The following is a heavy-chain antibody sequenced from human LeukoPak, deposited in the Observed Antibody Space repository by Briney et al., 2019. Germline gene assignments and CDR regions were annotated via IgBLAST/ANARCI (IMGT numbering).Heavy chain of an antibody. D-gene: IGHD3-10*01. Sequence: GGSLRLSCAASGFTFSSYWMHWVRHAPGKGLVWVSRINSDGSSTSYADSVKGRFTISRDNAKNTLYLQMNSLRAEDTAVYYCARIGYYYGSGSDTYYYYMDVWGKGTTVTISS. CDR3: ARIGYYYGSGSDTYYYYMDV. CDR2: INSDGSST. V-gene: IGHV3-74*01. J-gene: IGHJ6*03. CDR1: GFTFSSYW.